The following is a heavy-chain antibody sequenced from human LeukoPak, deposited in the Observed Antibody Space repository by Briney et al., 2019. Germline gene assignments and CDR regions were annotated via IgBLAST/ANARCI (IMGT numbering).Heavy chain of an antibody. CDR3: ARRPMVYYYYGMDV. Sequence: GGSLRLSCAASGFTFSSYSMNWVRQAPGKGLEWVSYISSSSSTIYYADSVKGRFTISRDNAKNSLYLQMNSLRAEDTAVYYCARRPMVYYYYGMDVWGQGTTVTVSS. J-gene: IGHJ6*02. D-gene: IGHD3-10*01. CDR1: GFTFSSYS. CDR2: ISSSSSTI. V-gene: IGHV3-48*04.